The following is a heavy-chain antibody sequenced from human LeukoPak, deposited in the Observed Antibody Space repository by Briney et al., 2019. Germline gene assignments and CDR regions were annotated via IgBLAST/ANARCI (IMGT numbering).Heavy chain of an antibody. CDR2: IYSGGST. D-gene: IGHD3-3*01. CDR1: GFTVSSNY. J-gene: IGHJ3*02. V-gene: IGHV3-53*04. Sequence: PGRSLRLSCAASGFTVSSNYMSWVRQAPGKGLEWVSVIYSGGSTYYADSVKGRFTISRHNSKNTLYLQMNSLRAEDTAVYYCARREGDTIFGEGAFDIWGQGTMVTVSS. CDR3: ARREGDTIFGEGAFDI.